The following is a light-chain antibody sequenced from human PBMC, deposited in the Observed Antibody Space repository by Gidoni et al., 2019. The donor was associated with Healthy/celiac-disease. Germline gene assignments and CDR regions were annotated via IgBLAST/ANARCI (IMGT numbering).Light chain of an antibody. V-gene: IGKV4-1*01. CDR3: QQYYSTPWT. CDR2: WAS. CDR1: QSVLYSSNNKNY. Sequence: DIVMTQSPDSLAVSLGERATINCKSSQSVLYSSNNKNYLAWYQQKPGHPPKLLIYWASPRESGVPDRFSGSGSGTDFTLTISSLQAEDVAVYYCQQYYSTPWTFGQGTKVEIK. J-gene: IGKJ1*01.